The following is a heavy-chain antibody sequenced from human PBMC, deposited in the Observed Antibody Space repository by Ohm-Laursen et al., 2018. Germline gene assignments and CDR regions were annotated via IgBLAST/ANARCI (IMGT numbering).Heavy chain of an antibody. CDR1: GGSFTRHY. J-gene: IGHJ1*01. D-gene: IGHD4-23*01. CDR3: ARGSNEYGGLYFPH. Sequence: SETLCFTCTVSGGSFTRHYWSWIRQPPGKGLEWIGHISYTGYTSYKSSLKSRVTISLDTSRKHFSLRLTSLAAADTAVYYCARGSNEYGGLYFPHWGQGTLVTVSS. CDR2: ISYTGYT. V-gene: IGHV4-59*11.